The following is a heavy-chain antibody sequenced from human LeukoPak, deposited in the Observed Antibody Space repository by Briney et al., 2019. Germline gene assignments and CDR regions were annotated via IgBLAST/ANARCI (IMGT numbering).Heavy chain of an antibody. D-gene: IGHD6-13*01. CDR2: INPNSGGT. V-gene: IGHV1-2*02. J-gene: IGHJ3*02. CDR3: AREGPYSISWYNRDAFDI. Sequence: ASVKVSCKASGYTFTGYYMHWVRQAPGQGLEWMGWINPNSGGTNYAQKFQGRVTMTRDTSISTAYMELSRLRSDDTAVYCCAREGPYSISWYNRDAFDIWGQGTMVTVSS. CDR1: GYTFTGYY.